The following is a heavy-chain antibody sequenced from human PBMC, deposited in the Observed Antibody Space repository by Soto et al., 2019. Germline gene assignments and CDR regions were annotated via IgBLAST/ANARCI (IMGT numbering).Heavy chain of an antibody. J-gene: IGHJ4*02. Sequence: HPVGSLRLSCAASGFTFSSYEMNWVRQAPGKGLEWVSYIGRSGTTIYYADSVKGRFTISRDNAENSLYLQMNSLRAEDTAVYYCARDLVGSPTFDFWGQGTLVTVSS. CDR2: IGRSGTTI. V-gene: IGHV3-48*03. CDR1: GFTFSSYE. D-gene: IGHD1-26*01. CDR3: ARDLVGSPTFDF.